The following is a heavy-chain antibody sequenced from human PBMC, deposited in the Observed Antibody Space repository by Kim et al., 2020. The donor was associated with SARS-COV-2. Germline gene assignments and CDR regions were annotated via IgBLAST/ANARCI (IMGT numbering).Heavy chain of an antibody. CDR1: GFTFSSYA. V-gene: IGHV3-30*04. J-gene: IGHJ5*02. D-gene: IGHD6-13*01. CDR3: ARARIAAAGRGFDP. CDR2: ISYDGSNK. Sequence: GGSLRLSCAASGFTFSSYAMHWVRQAPGKGLEWVAVISYDGSNKYYADSVKGRFTISRDNSKNTLYLQMNSLRAEDTAVYYCARARIAAAGRGFDPWGQGTLVTVSS.